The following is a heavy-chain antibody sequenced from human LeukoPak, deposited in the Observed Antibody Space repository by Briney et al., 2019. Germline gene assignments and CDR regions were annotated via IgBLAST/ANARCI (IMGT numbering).Heavy chain of an antibody. CDR2: INHSGST. V-gene: IGHV4-34*01. J-gene: IGHJ6*02. CDR1: GGSFSGYY. D-gene: IGHD3-10*01. Sequence: SETLSLTCAVYGGSFSGYYWSWIRQPPGKGLEWIGEINHSGSTNYNPSLKSRVTISVDTSKNQSSLKLSSVTAADTAVYYCARGPNYYGSGSSYKNPYYYYYGMDVWGQGTTVTVSS. CDR3: ARGPNYYGSGSSYKNPYYYYYGMDV.